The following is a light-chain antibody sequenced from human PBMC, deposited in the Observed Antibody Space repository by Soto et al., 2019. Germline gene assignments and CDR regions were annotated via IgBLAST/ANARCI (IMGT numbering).Light chain of an antibody. CDR3: QQYNNWPWT. Sequence: EIVLTQSPGTLSLSPGERATLSCRASQSVSSSYLAWYQQKPGQAPRLLIYGASTRATGFPARFSGSGSGTDFTLTISSLQSEDFAVYYCQQYNNWPWTFGQGTKV. V-gene: IGKV3-15*01. CDR1: QSVSSSY. CDR2: GAS. J-gene: IGKJ1*01.